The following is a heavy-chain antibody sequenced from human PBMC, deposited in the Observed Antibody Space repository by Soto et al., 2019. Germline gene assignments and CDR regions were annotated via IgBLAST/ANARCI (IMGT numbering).Heavy chain of an antibody. CDR1: GFTFSTYG. V-gene: IGHV3-33*01. D-gene: IGHD2-15*01. CDR3: ASEYCSGGRCYYCGMDV. CDR2: IWYDGSNK. J-gene: IGHJ6*02. Sequence: QVQLVESGGGVVQPGRSLRLSCAASGFTFSTYGMHWVRQAPDKGLEWVAVIWYDGSNKYYADSVKGRFTISRDNSKNTSELQMNRLRAEATAVYYCASEYCSGGRCYYCGMDVWGQGTTVTVSS.